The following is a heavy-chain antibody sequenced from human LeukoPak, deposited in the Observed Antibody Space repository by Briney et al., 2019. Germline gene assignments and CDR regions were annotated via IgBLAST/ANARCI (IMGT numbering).Heavy chain of an antibody. CDR2: IIPIFGTA. J-gene: IGHJ4*02. D-gene: IGHD3-22*01. V-gene: IGHV1-69*05. CDR3: ARDQGPYYYDSSGYYDY. CDR1: GGTFSSYA. Sequence: SVKVSCKASGGTFSSYAISWVRQAPGQGLEWMGRIIPIFGTANYAQKFQGRVTITTDESTSTAYMELSSLRYEDTAVYYCARDQGPYYYDSSGYYDYWGQGTLVTVSS.